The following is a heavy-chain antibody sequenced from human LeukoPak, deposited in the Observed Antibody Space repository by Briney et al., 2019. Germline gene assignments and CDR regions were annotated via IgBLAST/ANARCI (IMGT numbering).Heavy chain of an antibody. CDR3: ARDRTTALKYYYYGMDV. CDR1: GGSISSGDYY. J-gene: IGHJ6*02. CDR2: IYYSGST. Sequence: SQTLSLTCTVSGGSISSGDYYWSWLRQPPGKGLEWIGYIYYSGSTYYNPSLKSRVTISVDTSKNQFSLKLSSVTAADTAVYYCARDRTTALKYYYYGMDVWGQGTTVTVSS. V-gene: IGHV4-30-4*01. D-gene: IGHD4-17*01.